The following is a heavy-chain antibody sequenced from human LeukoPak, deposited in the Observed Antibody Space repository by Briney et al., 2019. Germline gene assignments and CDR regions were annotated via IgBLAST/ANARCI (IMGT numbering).Heavy chain of an antibody. CDR1: GFTFSSYG. D-gene: IGHD2-2*02. Sequence: GGSLRLSCAASGFTFSSYGMHWVRQAPGKGLEWVAFIRYDGSNKYYADSVKGRFTISRDNSKNTLYLQMNSLRAEDTAVYYCAKDFSCSSTSCYKYFQHWGQGTLVTVSS. CDR2: IRYDGSNK. V-gene: IGHV3-30*02. CDR3: AKDFSCSSTSCYKYFQH. J-gene: IGHJ1*01.